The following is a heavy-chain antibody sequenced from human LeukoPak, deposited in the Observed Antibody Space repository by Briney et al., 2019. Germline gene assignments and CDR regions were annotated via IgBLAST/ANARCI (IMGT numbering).Heavy chain of an antibody. J-gene: IGHJ4*02. CDR2: ISYDGSNK. CDR3: AKAYYYGSGSYYNHY. V-gene: IGHV3-30*18. Sequence: PGGSLRLSCAASGFTFSSYGMHWVRQAPGKGLERVAVISYDGSNKYYADSVKGRFTISRDNSKNTLYLQMNSLRAEDTAFYYCAKAYYYGSGSYYNHYWGQGTLVTVSS. CDR1: GFTFSSYG. D-gene: IGHD3-10*01.